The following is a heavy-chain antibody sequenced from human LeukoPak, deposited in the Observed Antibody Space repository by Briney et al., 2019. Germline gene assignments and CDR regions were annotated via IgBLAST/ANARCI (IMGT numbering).Heavy chain of an antibody. CDR3: TRELPREVTLDY. J-gene: IGHJ4*01. D-gene: IGHD2-21*02. Sequence: GGSLRLSCAASGFTFNNYAMMWVRQAPGKGLVWVSRINPDGTSTSYADSVKGRFTVSRDNAKNTLYLQVNSLRAEDTAVYFCTRELPREVTLDYWGRGTLVTVSS. CDR2: INPDGTST. V-gene: IGHV3-74*01. CDR1: GFTFNNYA.